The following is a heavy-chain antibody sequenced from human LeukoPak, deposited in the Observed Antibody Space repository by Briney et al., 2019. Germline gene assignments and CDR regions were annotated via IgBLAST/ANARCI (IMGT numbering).Heavy chain of an antibody. D-gene: IGHD4-17*01. Sequence: SETMSLTCAVYGGSFSGYYWSWIRQPPGKGLEWIGYIYYSGSTDYNPSLKSRVAISMDTSKNQFSLNVNSMSAADTAVYYCARGDYGDKVDGAFDIWGQGTMVIVSS. CDR3: ARGDYGDKVDGAFDI. V-gene: IGHV4-34*09. CDR1: GGSFSGYY. J-gene: IGHJ3*02. CDR2: IYYSGST.